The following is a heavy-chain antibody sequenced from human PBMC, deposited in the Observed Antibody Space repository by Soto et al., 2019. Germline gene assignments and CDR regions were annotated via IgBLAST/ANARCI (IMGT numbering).Heavy chain of an antibody. CDR2: IYYSGST. V-gene: IGHV4-31*03. J-gene: IGHJ4*02. CDR3: ARAPRGNYGYPSYFDY. Sequence: SETLSLTCTVSGGSISSGGYYWSWIRQHPGKGLEWIGYIYYSGSTYYNPSLKSRVTISVDTSKNQFSLSVSSVTAADTAVYYCARAPRGNYGYPSYFDYWGQGTLVTVSS. D-gene: IGHD3-10*01. CDR1: GGSISSGGYY.